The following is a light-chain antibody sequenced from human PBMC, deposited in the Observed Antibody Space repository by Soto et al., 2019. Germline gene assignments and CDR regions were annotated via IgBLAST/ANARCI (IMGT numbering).Light chain of an antibody. V-gene: IGLV1-40*01. J-gene: IGLJ2*01. Sequence: QSVLTQPPSVSGAPGQRVTISCTGSMSNIGAGYDVHWYQQLPGTAPKLLISANNNRPSGVPDRFSGSKSGTSASLAITGLQADDEADYYCQSYGSSGVVFGGGPKLTVL. CDR3: QSYGSSGVV. CDR1: MSNIGAGYD. CDR2: ANN.